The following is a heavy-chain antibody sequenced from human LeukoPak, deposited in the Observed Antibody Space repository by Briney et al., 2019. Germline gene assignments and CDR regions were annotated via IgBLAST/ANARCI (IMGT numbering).Heavy chain of an antibody. CDR1: GFTFSRYC. D-gene: IGHD5-24*01. CDR3: AKDADLGATIIGAFDM. Sequence: GGSLRLSCAASGFTFSRYCMSWVRQDPGKGLEWVSTIKQDGGEKYYVDSVKGRFTISRDNTKNSLYLQMSSLRAEETAVYYCAKDADLGATIIGAFDMWGQGTMVTVSS. V-gene: IGHV3-7*01. J-gene: IGHJ3*02. CDR2: IKQDGGEK.